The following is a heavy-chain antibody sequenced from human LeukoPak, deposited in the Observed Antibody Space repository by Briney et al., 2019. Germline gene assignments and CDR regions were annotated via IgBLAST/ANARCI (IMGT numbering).Heavy chain of an antibody. D-gene: IGHD2-21*02. J-gene: IGHJ3*02. CDR1: GFTFSDYY. Sequence: GGSLRLSCAASGFTFSDYYMSWIRQAPGKGLEWVSYISSSGSTIYYADSVEGRFTISRDNAKNSLYLQMNSLRAEDTAVYYCARDLDIAYCGGDCYSQYHDAFDIWGQGTMVTVSS. CDR3: ARDLDIAYCGGDCYSQYHDAFDI. CDR2: ISSSGSTI. V-gene: IGHV3-11*04.